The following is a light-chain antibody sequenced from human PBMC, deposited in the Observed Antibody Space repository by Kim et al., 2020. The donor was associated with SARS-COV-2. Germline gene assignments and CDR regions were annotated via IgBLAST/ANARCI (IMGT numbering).Light chain of an antibody. CDR1: QSVLYSSNNQNY. CDR2: WAS. V-gene: IGKV4-1*01. CDR3: QQYYSTPTWT. J-gene: IGKJ1*01. Sequence: TINCKSSQSVLYSSNNQNYLAWYQQKPGQPPKLLIYWASTRESGVPDRFSGSGSGTDFTLTISSLQAEDVAVYYCQQYYSTPTWTFGQGTKVDIK.